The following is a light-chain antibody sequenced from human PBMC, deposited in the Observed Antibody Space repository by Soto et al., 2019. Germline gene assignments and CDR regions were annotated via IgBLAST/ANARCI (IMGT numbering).Light chain of an antibody. CDR1: SSDVGRYDY. CDR3: SSFAGTNSFV. V-gene: IGLV2-11*01. J-gene: IGLJ1*01. Sequence: QSVLTQPRSVSGSPGQSVTISCTGTSSDVGRYDYVSWYQQHPGKAPKLIVYDVTERPSGVPDRIFGSKSDTTASLTVSGLQADDEGHYYCSSFAGTNSFVFGTGTKVTVL. CDR2: DVT.